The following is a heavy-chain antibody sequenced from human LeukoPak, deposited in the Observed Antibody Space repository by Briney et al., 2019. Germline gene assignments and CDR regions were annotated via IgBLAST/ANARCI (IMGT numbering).Heavy chain of an antibody. J-gene: IGHJ3*02. CDR3: ARAPYYYGSGSLRPNDAFDI. D-gene: IGHD3-10*01. Sequence: ASVKVSCKASGYTFTGYYMHWVRQAPGQGLEWMGWINPNSGGTNYAQKFQGRVTMTRDTSISTAYMEPSRLRSDDTAVYYCARAPYYYGSGSLRPNDAFDIWGQGTMVTVSS. V-gene: IGHV1-2*02. CDR2: INPNSGGT. CDR1: GYTFTGYY.